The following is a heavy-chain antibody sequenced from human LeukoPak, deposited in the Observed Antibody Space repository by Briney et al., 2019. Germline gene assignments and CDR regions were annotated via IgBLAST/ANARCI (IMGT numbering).Heavy chain of an antibody. Sequence: ASVKVSCKVSGYTLTELSMHWVRQAPGKGLEWMGGFDPEDGETIYAQKFQGRVTMTEDTSTDTAYTELSSLGSEDTAVYYCATDYEDGMDVWGQGTTVTVSS. CDR1: GYTLTELS. V-gene: IGHV1-24*01. J-gene: IGHJ6*02. CDR3: ATDYEDGMDV. CDR2: FDPEDGET. D-gene: IGHD3-22*01.